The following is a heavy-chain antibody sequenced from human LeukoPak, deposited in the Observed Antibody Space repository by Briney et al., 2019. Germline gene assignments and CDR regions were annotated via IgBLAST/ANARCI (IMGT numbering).Heavy chain of an antibody. D-gene: IGHD3-10*01. J-gene: IGHJ4*02. V-gene: IGHV4-39*01. CDR1: GGSISSSNYY. CDR2: INYCGTT. Sequence: SETLSLTCTVSGGSISSSNYYWSWIRQPPGKELEWIASINYCGTTYYNPSLKRRVTISVDTSKNQFSLRLGSVTAADPAVYLCARYVLYGSGKYYFDYWGQGSLVTVSS. CDR3: ARYVLYGSGKYYFDY.